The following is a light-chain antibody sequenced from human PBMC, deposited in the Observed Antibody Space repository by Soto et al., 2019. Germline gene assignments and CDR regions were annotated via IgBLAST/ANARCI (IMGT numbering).Light chain of an antibody. CDR3: QPYNPWQPKMA. CDR1: QSVSSD. Sequence: VVTQSPATLSVFPGETATLSCRASQSVSSDLAWSQQRPGKAPRLLTHGASTRAAGIPARFRGRGSVTEFRLTNSSLQSDDLATYDYQPYNPWQPKMAFVRGTNVELK. V-gene: IGKV3-15*01. CDR2: GAS. J-gene: IGKJ1*01.